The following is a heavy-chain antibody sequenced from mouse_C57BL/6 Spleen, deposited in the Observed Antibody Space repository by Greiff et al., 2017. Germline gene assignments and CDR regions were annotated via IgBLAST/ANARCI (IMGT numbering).Heavy chain of an antibody. CDR3: AKNWGTTVGGYWYFDV. CDR1: GFSLTSYG. CDR2: IWRGGST. V-gene: IGHV2-5*01. D-gene: IGHD1-1*01. J-gene: IGHJ1*03. Sequence: VKLMESGPGLVQPSQSLSITCTVSGFSLTSYGVHWVRQSPGKGLEWLGVIWRGGSTDYNAAFMSRLSITKDNSKSQVFFKMNSLQADDTAIYYCAKNWGTTVGGYWYFDVWGTGTTVTVSS.